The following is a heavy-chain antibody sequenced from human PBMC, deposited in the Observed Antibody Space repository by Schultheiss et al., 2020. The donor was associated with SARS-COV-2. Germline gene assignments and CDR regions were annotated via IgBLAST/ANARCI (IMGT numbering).Heavy chain of an antibody. CDR1: GFTFSTYA. J-gene: IGHJ6*02. D-gene: IGHD2-2*01. Sequence: GGSLRLSCSASGFTFSTYALHWVRQAPGKGLEYVSGISNNGGSTYYADSVKGRFTISRDNSKNTLYLRMSSLRAEDTAVYYCVKDTCSTNSCNLLLNYYGMDVWGQGTTVTVSS. V-gene: IGHV3-64D*06. CDR3: VKDTCSTNSCNLLLNYYGMDV. CDR2: ISNNGGST.